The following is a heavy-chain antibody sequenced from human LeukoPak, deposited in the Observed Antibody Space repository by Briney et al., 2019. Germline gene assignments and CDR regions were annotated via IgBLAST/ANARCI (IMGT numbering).Heavy chain of an antibody. CDR3: ARNRSVTATPGFDH. Sequence: KASETLSLTCAVSGYSIRSGDYWGWIRQSPGKVLEWIGSIYHSGSTHYNPSLKSRVTISVDTSKSQSSLMLSSVTAADTAVYYCARNRSVTATPGFDHWGKGNLVTVSS. CDR2: IYHSGST. CDR1: GYSIRSGDY. J-gene: IGHJ4*02. D-gene: IGHD2-21*02. V-gene: IGHV4-38-2*01.